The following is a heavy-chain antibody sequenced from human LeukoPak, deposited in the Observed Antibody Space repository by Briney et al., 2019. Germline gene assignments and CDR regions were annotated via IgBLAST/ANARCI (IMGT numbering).Heavy chain of an antibody. D-gene: IGHD6-13*01. CDR3: AGDPGIAAAPNLFQH. CDR2: IIPILGIA. J-gene: IGHJ1*01. CDR1: GGTFSSYA. Sequence: GASVKVSCKASGGTFSSYAISWVRQAPGQGLEWMGRIIPILGIANYAQKFQGRVTITADKSTSTAYMELSSLRSEDTAVYYCAGDPGIAAAPNLFQHWGQGTLVTVSS. V-gene: IGHV1-69*04.